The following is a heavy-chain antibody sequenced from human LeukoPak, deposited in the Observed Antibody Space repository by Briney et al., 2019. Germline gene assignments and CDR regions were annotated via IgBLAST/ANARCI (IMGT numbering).Heavy chain of an antibody. Sequence: PGGSLRLSCAASGFTFSSYSMNWVRQTPRKGLEWVSGMSGSGGTSYYADSVKGRFTISRDNAKNSLYLQMNSLRAEDTAVYYCARDEYRNAYWGQGTLVTVSS. D-gene: IGHD5-18*01. V-gene: IGHV3-48*04. CDR2: MSGSGGTS. CDR3: ARDEYRNAY. J-gene: IGHJ4*02. CDR1: GFTFSSYS.